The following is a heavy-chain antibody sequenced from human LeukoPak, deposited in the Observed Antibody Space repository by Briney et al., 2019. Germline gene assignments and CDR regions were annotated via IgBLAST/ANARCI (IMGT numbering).Heavy chain of an antibody. D-gene: IGHD3-9*01. CDR3: ARGSTIF. CDR1: GFNFNDAA. Sequence: GGSLRLSCAASGFNFNDAAMNWVRQAPGKGLEWISYISSSSSTIYYADSVKGRFTISRDNAKNSLYLQMNSLRDEDTAVYYCARGSTIFGGQGTLVTVSS. CDR2: ISSSSSTI. V-gene: IGHV3-48*02. J-gene: IGHJ4*02.